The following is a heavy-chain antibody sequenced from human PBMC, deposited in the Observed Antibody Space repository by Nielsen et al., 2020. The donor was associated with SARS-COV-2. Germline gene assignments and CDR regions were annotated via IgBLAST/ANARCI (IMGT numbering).Heavy chain of an antibody. J-gene: IGHJ6*02. CDR1: GFTFSDYY. CDR2: ISSSGSNI. Sequence: GESLKISCAASGFTFSDYYMSWIRQAQGKGLEWVSYISSSGSNIYYADSVKGRFTISRDNAKNSLYLQMNSLRDEDTAVYYCARDPPTDYDFWSGYYLDYYYYGMDVWGQGTTVTFSS. CDR3: ARDPPTDYDFWSGYYLDYYYYGMDV. V-gene: IGHV3-11*04. D-gene: IGHD3-3*01.